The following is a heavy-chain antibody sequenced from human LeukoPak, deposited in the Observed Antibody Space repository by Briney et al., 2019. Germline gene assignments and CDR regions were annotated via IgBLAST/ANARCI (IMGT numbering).Heavy chain of an antibody. J-gene: IGHJ6*04. D-gene: IGHD3-10*01. CDR3: ARRWFGDV. V-gene: IGHV3-30*02. Sequence: GGSLRLSCAASGFTFSSYGMNWVRQAPGKGLEWVTFIRYDGSDKYYADSVKGRFTISRDNSKNTLYLQMNSLRAEDTAVYYCARRWFGDVWGKGTTVTVSS. CDR1: GFTFSSYG. CDR2: IRYDGSDK.